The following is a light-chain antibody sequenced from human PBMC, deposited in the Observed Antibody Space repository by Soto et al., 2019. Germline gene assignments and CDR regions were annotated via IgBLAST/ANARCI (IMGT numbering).Light chain of an antibody. J-gene: IGLJ3*02. CDR3: ASWDDTLSGVV. CDR2: RSD. V-gene: IGLV1-47*01. Sequence: QSVLTQPPSTSGTPGQRVTMSCSGSSSNIGSNFVYWYQQFPGMAPKLLIYRSDQRPSWVPDRFSGSKSGTSASLAISGLRSEDEAAYYCASWDDTLSGVVFGGGTKVTVL. CDR1: SSNIGSNF.